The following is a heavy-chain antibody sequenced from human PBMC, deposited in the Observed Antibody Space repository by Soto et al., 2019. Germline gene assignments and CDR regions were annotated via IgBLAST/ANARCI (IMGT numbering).Heavy chain of an antibody. J-gene: IGHJ4*02. D-gene: IGHD3-22*01. CDR1: GGTFSSYA. CDR2: IIPIFGTA. Sequence: VASVKVSCKASGGTFSSYAISWVRQAPGQGLEWMGGIIPIFGTANYAQKFQGRVTITADESTSTAYMELSSLRSEDTAVYYCARVPPLYYYDSSGYWTGPFDYWGQGTLVTVSS. V-gene: IGHV1-69*13. CDR3: ARVPPLYYYDSSGYWTGPFDY.